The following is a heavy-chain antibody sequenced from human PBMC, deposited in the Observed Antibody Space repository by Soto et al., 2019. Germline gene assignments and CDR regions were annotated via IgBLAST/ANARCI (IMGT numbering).Heavy chain of an antibody. Sequence: QLQLQESGPGLVKPSETLSLTCTVSGGSISSSSYYWGWIRQPPGKGLEWIGSIYYSGSTYYNPPLXXXVTLPLAPSKXXFXLXXGSVTASDTAVYYCARHSRPYVVVVGATPNDAFEIWGQGTMVTVSS. V-gene: IGHV4-39*01. D-gene: IGHD2-15*01. J-gene: IGHJ3*02. CDR1: GGSISSSSYY. CDR2: IYYSGST. CDR3: ARHSRPYVVVVGATPNDAFEI.